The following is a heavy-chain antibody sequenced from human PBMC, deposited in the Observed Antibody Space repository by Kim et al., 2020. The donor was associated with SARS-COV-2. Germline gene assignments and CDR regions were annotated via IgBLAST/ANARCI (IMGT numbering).Heavy chain of an antibody. J-gene: IGHJ4*02. CDR1: GFTFGSYA. CDR2: ITVSGGGT. V-gene: IGHV3-23*01. CDR3: AKVASLVFIAGNYFDH. Sequence: GGSLRLSCAASGFTFGSYAMSWVRRAPGKGLEWVAAITVSGGGTHYADSVKGRFTISRDNSKNTLFLQMHSLRAEDTAVYYCAKVASLVFIAGNYFDHWGQGSPVTVSS. D-gene: IGHD2-15*01.